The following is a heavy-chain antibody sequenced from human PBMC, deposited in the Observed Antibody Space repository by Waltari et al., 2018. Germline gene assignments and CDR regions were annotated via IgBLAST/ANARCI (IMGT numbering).Heavy chain of an antibody. D-gene: IGHD3-10*01. J-gene: IGHJ6*02. CDR3: ARGHNYYGVAF. V-gene: IGHV4-39*02. CDR1: GGSLHSTFYY. Sequence: QLQLQESGPGLVKPSETLSLTCTFSGGSLHSTFYYWVWIRQPPGKGLEWIGYIYDTGRTNYNPSLRSRVAMSIDTSNNNFSLKMSAVTAADTAVYFCARGHNYYGVAFWGQGTTVTVSS. CDR2: IYDTGRT.